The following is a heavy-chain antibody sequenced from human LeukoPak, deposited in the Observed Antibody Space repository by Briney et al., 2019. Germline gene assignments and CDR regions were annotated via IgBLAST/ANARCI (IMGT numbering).Heavy chain of an antibody. CDR3: AKAGTDGLTHNIYYMDV. CDR1: GFTFGNFA. D-gene: IGHD5-24*01. J-gene: IGHJ6*03. CDR2: INSDGDGT. Sequence: PGGSLRLSCAASGFTFGNFAMRWVRQVPGKGLEWVSAINSDGDGTYYADSVKGRFIITRDNSENTVYLQMNNLRAEDTALYFWAKAGTDGLTHNIYYMDVWGKGTTVTVSS. V-gene: IGHV3-23*01.